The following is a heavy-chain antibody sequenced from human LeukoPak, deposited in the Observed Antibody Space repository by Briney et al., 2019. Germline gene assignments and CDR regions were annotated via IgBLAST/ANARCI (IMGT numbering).Heavy chain of an antibody. CDR2: INPRGTAT. J-gene: IGHJ5*02. D-gene: IGHD3-16*01. Sequence: ASVKVSCKASGYTFTSHYMHWVRQAPGQGLEWMGLINPRGTATRYAESFQGRLTLTRDLSTSTDYMELSSLRSDDTAVYFCARDTSEGDYAWWFDPWGQGTLVTVAS. V-gene: IGHV1-46*01. CDR3: ARDTSEGDYAWWFDP. CDR1: GYTFTSHY.